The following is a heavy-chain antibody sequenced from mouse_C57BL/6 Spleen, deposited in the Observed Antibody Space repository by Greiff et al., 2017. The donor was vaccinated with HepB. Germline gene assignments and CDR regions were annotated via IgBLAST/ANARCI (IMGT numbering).Heavy chain of an antibody. Sequence: VQLQQPGAELVRPGTSVKLSCKASGYTFTSYWMHWVKQRPGQGLEWIGVIDPSDSYTNYNQKFKGKATLTVDTSSSTAYMQLSSLTSEDSAVYYCAREAVVADWYFDVWGTGTTVTVSS. V-gene: IGHV1-59*01. CDR1: GYTFTSYW. J-gene: IGHJ1*03. CDR2: IDPSDSYT. CDR3: AREAVVADWYFDV. D-gene: IGHD1-1*01.